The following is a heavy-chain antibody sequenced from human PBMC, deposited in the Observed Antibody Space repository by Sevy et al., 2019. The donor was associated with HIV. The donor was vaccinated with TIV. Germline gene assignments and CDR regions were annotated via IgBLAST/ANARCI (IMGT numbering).Heavy chain of an antibody. CDR2: MTQDGSEE. Sequence: GGSLRLSCAASGFSFSIYWMSWVRQAPGKGLEWVATMTQDGSEEDYVDSVKGRFTISRDNAKNSLFLQMNSLSAEDTAVYYCVREGLGGYSYSLDYWGHGTLVTVSS. CDR3: VREGLGGYSYSLDY. CDR1: GFSFSIYW. D-gene: IGHD5-18*01. J-gene: IGHJ4*01. V-gene: IGHV3-7*01.